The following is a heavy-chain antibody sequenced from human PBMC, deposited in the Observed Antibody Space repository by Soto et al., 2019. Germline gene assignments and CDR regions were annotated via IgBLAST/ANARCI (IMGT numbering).Heavy chain of an antibody. V-gene: IGHV3-21*01. J-gene: IGHJ5*02. CDR1: GFTFSSYS. CDR2: ISSSSSYI. Sequence: GGTLRLSCAASGFTFSSYSRNWVRQAPGKGLEWVASISSSSSYIYYADSVKGRFTISRDNAKNSLYLQMNSLSAEDTAVYYCARDGGAFDSRTNWFDPWGQGTLVTVSS. D-gene: IGHD3-9*01. CDR3: ARDGGAFDSRTNWFDP.